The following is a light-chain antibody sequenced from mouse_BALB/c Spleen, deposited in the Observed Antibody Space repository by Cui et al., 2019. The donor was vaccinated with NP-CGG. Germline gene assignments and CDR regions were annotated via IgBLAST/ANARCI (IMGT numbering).Light chain of an antibody. Sequence: QAVVTQESALTTSPGETVTLTCRSSFRAVTTSNYANWVQEKPDQLFTGLIGGTNNRAPGVPARFSGSLIGDKAALTITGAQTEDEAIYFCALWYSNHWVFGGGTKLTVL. CDR2: GTN. J-gene: IGLJ1*01. CDR3: ALWYSNHWV. V-gene: IGLV1*01. CDR1: FRAVTTSNY.